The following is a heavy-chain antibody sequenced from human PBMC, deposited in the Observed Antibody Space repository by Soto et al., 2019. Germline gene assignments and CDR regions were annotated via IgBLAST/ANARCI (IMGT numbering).Heavy chain of an antibody. Sequence: SETLSLTCTVSGGSISSYYWSWIRQPPGKGLEWIGYIYYSGSTNYNPSLKSRVTISVDTSKNQFSLKLSSVTAADTAVYYCARHATANNCYDFYFDFWGKGTTVTVSS. V-gene: IGHV4-59*08. CDR2: IYYSGST. J-gene: IGHJ6*03. CDR3: ARHATANNCYDFYFDF. CDR1: GGSISSYY. D-gene: IGHD2-2*01.